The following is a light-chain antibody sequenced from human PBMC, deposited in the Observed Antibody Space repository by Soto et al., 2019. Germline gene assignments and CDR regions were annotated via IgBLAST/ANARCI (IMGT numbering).Light chain of an antibody. J-gene: IGLJ1*01. Sequence: QSALTQPASVSGSPGQSITISCTGTSSDVGSYNYVSWYQHHPGKAPKPMIYDVNNRPSGVSNRFSGSKSGNAASLTISGLHTEDEADYYCSSLTSSSTLYVFGTGTKLTVL. V-gene: IGLV2-14*03. CDR2: DVN. CDR3: SSLTSSSTLYV. CDR1: SSDVGSYNY.